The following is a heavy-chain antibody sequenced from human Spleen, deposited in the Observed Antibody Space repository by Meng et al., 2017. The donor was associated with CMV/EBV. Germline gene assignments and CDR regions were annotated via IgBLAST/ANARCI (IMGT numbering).Heavy chain of an antibody. D-gene: IGHD3-22*01. V-gene: IGHV4-34*01. J-gene: IGHJ4*02. CDR1: GGAFSGYY. Sequence: VHGGAFSGYYWSWIRQPPGKGLEWIGEINHSGNTNYNQSLKSRVTISVDTSQSQFSLRLKSVTAADTAVYYCARSLGFRLRYSSGSDWGPGTLVTVSS. CDR2: INHSGNT. CDR3: ARSLGFRLRYSSGSD.